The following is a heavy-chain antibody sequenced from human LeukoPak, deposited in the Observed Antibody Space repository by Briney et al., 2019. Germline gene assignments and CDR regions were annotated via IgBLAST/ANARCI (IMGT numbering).Heavy chain of an antibody. CDR2: ISGGGSST. CDR3: AKVFESVVTPNDY. CDR1: GFTFSSYV. D-gene: IGHD4-23*01. V-gene: IGHV3-23*01. Sequence: GGTLRLSCAASGFTFSSYVMTWVRQAPGKGLDWVSAISGGGSSTYYADSVKGRFTISRDNSKNTLYLQMNSLRAEDTAVYYCAKVFESVVTPNDYWGQGTLVTVSS. J-gene: IGHJ4*02.